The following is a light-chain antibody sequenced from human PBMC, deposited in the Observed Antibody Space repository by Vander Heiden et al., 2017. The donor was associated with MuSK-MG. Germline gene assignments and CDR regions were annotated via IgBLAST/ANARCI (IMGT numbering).Light chain of an antibody. J-gene: IGKJ1*01. CDR3: QQSDSTPRT. CDR2: AAS. V-gene: IGKV1-39*01. Sequence: DIQMTQSPSSLSASVGDRVTITCRASQSISSYLNWYQQKPGKAPKLLIYAASSLHSGVPSRFSDSGSATDFTLTISRLQPEDFATYYCQQSDSTPRTFGQGTEVEIK. CDR1: QSISSY.